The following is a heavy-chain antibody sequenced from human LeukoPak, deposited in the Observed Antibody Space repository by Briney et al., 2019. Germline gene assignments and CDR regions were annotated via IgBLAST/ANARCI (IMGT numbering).Heavy chain of an antibody. Sequence: GTSLRLSCAASGFTFSGYWMHWVRQAPGKGLVWVSRTNKEGTGTTYADSVRGRFTISRDNAKNALLLQMNSLRAEDTAVYYCAREMGSSSYVLDIWGQGTLVTVSS. CDR3: AREMGSSSYVLDI. J-gene: IGHJ3*02. V-gene: IGHV3-74*01. CDR1: GFTFSGYW. D-gene: IGHD2-15*01. CDR2: TNKEGTGT.